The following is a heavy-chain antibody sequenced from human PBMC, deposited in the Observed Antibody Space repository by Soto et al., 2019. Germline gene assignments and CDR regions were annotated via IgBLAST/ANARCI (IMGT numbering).Heavy chain of an antibody. CDR2: INPSGGST. CDR3: ASRRGANCSGGSCYPKDYYYYYGMDV. D-gene: IGHD2-15*01. CDR1: GYTFTSYY. Sequence: QVQLVQSGAEVKKPGASVKVSCKASGYTFTSYYMHWVRQAPGQGLEWMGIINPSGGSTSYAQKVQGRVTMTRDTSTSTVYMELSSLRSEDTAVYYCASRRGANCSGGSCYPKDYYYYYGMDVWGQGTTVTVSS. V-gene: IGHV1-46*01. J-gene: IGHJ6*02.